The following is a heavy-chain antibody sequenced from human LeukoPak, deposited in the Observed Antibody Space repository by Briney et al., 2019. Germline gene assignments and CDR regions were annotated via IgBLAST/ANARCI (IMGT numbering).Heavy chain of an antibody. V-gene: IGHV3-23*01. J-gene: IGHJ4*02. CDR1: GFTFSSYA. D-gene: IGHD3-22*01. Sequence: GGSLRLSCAASGFTFSSYAMSWVRQAPVKRLEWVSGISGSGDNTYYADSVKGRFTISRDNSKNTLYVQVNSLGTEDTAAYYCAKGSYYDSSGSFYFDYWGPGNPGHRLL. CDR3: AKGSYYDSSGSFYFDY. CDR2: ISGSGDNT.